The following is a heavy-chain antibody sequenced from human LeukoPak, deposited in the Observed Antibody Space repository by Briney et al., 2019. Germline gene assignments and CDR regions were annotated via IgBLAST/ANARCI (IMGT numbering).Heavy chain of an antibody. D-gene: IGHD2-2*01. Sequence: GASVKVSCKASGYTFTSYDINWVRQAPGQGLEWMGWMNPNSGNTGYAQKFQGRVTMTRNTSISTAYMELSSLRSEDTAVYYCARVRTSCYAFDIWGQGTMVTVSS. CDR3: ARVRTSCYAFDI. J-gene: IGHJ3*02. CDR1: GYTFTSYD. CDR2: MNPNSGNT. V-gene: IGHV1-8*01.